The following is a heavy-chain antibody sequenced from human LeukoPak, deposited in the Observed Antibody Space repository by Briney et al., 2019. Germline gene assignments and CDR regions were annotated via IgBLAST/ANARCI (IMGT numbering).Heavy chain of an antibody. CDR2: IRGKASGATT. CDR1: GFSFGDFA. D-gene: IGHD4-17*01. J-gene: IGHJ3*02. CDR3: SRDKYGDYITAFDI. V-gene: IGHV3-49*05. Sequence: NPGRALRLSCLGSGFSFGDFALSWFRQAPGKGLEWVGFIRGKASGATTEYAASVKGRFSISRDESKTIAYLQMNSLKPEDTAVYYCSRDKYGDYITAFDIWGQGTMVTVSS.